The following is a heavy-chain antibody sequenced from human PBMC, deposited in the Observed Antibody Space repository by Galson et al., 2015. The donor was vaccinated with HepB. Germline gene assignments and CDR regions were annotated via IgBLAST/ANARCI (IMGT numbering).Heavy chain of an antibody. J-gene: IGHJ4*02. CDR3: AKAGGGHSSGSFFDY. CDR1: GFTFDDYT. Sequence: SLRLSCAASGFTFDDYTMHWVRQAPGKGLEWVSLISWDGGSTYYADSVKGRFTISRDDSKNSLYLQMNSLRTEDTALYYCAKAGGGHSSGSFFDYWGQGTLVTVSS. V-gene: IGHV3-43*01. D-gene: IGHD3-22*01. CDR2: ISWDGGST.